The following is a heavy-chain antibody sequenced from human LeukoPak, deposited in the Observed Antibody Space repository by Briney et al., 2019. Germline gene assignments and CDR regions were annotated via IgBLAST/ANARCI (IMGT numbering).Heavy chain of an antibody. J-gene: IGHJ3*01. CDR3: ARSSYSSSSSV. CDR1: GFTFSGLW. V-gene: IGHV3-7*03. D-gene: IGHD6-6*01. CDR2: INSDGSEG. Sequence: QTGGSLRLSCAVSGFTFSGLWMSWSRQAPGKGLEWVASINSDGSEGYYADVVKGRFTISRDNAKNSLYLQINSLRAEDTAVYYCARSSYSSSSSVWGQGTMVTVSS.